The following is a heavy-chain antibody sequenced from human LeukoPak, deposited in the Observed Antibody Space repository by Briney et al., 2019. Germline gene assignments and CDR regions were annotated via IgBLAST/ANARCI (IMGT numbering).Heavy chain of an antibody. Sequence: GGSLRLSCAASGFTFNSYGMSWVRQAPGKGLEWVSSFSGSGAGAYHADSVKGRFTVSRDNSKNTLYLQMNSLIAEDTAVYYCAKGRVAGNGWTFNDYWGQGTLVTVSS. D-gene: IGHD6-19*01. CDR3: AKGRVAGNGWTFNDY. V-gene: IGHV3-23*01. J-gene: IGHJ4*02. CDR1: GFTFNSYG. CDR2: FSGSGAGA.